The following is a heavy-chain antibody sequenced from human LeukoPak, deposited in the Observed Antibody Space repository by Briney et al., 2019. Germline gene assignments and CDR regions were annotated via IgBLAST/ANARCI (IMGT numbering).Heavy chain of an antibody. Sequence: GGSLRLSCAASGFPFSSYSMIWVRQAPGKGLEGVSSISSSSSYIYYADSVKGRFTISRDNAKNSLYLQMNSLRAEDTAVYYCARESLLWFGESPTPFDYWGQGTLVTVSS. CDR2: ISSSSSYI. J-gene: IGHJ4*02. CDR3: ARESLLWFGESPTPFDY. CDR1: GFPFSSYS. V-gene: IGHV3-21*01. D-gene: IGHD3-10*01.